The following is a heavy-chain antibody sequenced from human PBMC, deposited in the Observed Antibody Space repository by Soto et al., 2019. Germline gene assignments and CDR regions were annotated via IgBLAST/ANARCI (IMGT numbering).Heavy chain of an antibody. CDR3: ARATPAGSADF. J-gene: IGHJ4*02. CDR2: ISYSGSY. Sequence: QVQLQESGPGLVKPSQTLSLTCTVSGGSNIRDGYYWSWIRQHPGKGLEWIAYISYSGSYYSNPSLKSRVTISADTSKNQFSLRLTSVTAADTAVYFCARATPAGSADFWGQGTLVTVSS. D-gene: IGHD2-2*01. CDR1: GGSNIRDGYY. V-gene: IGHV4-31*03.